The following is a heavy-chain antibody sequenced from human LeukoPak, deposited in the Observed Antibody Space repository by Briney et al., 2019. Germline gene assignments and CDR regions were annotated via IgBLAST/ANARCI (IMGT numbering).Heavy chain of an antibody. Sequence: SETLSLTCTVSGGSISSYYWSWIRQPPGKGLEWIGYIYYSGSTNYNPSLKSRVTTSVDTSKNQFSLKLSSVTAADTAVYYCARELGTYFDYWGQGTLVTVSS. CDR3: ARELGTYFDY. V-gene: IGHV4-59*01. CDR2: IYYSGST. CDR1: GGSISSYY. D-gene: IGHD3/OR15-3a*01. J-gene: IGHJ4*02.